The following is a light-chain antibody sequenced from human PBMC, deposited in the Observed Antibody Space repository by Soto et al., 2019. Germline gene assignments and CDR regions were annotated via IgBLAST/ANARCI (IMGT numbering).Light chain of an antibody. CDR1: ERIYSAY. CDR3: QQYGNSPLT. V-gene: IGKV3-20*01. CDR2: GTS. Sequence: EVVLTQSPGTLSLSRGERATLSCRASERIYSAYLGWYQQKPGQAPRLLIYGTSSRATGIPDRFSGSGSGTDFTLTISRLEPEDFAVYYCQQYGNSPLTFGQGPRLEIK. J-gene: IGKJ5*01.